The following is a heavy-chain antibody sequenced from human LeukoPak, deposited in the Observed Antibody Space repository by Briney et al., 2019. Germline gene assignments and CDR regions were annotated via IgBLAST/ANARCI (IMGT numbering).Heavy chain of an antibody. V-gene: IGHV5-10-1*01. Sequence: GESPRISCKGSGYSFTNYWITWVRQMPGKGLEWLGRIDPTDSYTNYSPSFQGHVTISADKSISTAYLQWSSLMTSDTAMYYCARHYGSGSPLDHWGQGTLVTVSS. CDR1: GYSFTNYW. J-gene: IGHJ5*02. CDR3: ARHYGSGSPLDH. CDR2: IDPTDSYT. D-gene: IGHD3-10*01.